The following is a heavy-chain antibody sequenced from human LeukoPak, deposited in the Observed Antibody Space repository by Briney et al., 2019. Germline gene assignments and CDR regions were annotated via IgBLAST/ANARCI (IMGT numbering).Heavy chain of an antibody. CDR1: GYTFTSYG. CDR3: ARIVRKMATISYYYGMDV. Sequence: ASVKVSCKASGYTFTSYGISWVRQAPGQGLEWMGWINTNTGNPTYAQGFTGRFVFSLDTSVSTAYLQISSLKAEDTAVYYCARIVRKMATISYYYGMDVWGQGTTVTVSS. D-gene: IGHD5-24*01. CDR2: INTNTGNP. J-gene: IGHJ6*02. V-gene: IGHV7-4-1*02.